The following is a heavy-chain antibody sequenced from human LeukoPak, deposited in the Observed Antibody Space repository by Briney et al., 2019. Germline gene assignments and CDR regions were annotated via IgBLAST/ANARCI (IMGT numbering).Heavy chain of an antibody. CDR1: GFTFSSYG. Sequence: PGGSLRLSCAASGFTFSSYGMHWVRQAPGKGLEWVAVIWYDGSNKYYADSVKSRFTISRDNSKNTLYLQMNSLRAEDTAVYYCAKDSEYCGGDCYSGAGHWGQGTLVTVSS. J-gene: IGHJ4*02. CDR3: AKDSEYCGGDCYSGAGH. D-gene: IGHD2-21*02. V-gene: IGHV3-33*06. CDR2: IWYDGSNK.